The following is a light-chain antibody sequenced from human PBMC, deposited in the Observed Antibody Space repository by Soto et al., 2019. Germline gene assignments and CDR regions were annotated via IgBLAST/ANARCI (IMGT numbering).Light chain of an antibody. CDR1: QDISNY. CDR3: QQYDNLPIT. V-gene: IGKV1-33*01. Sequence: DIQMTQSPSSLSASVGDRVTITCQASQDISNYLNWYQQKPGKAPKVLIYDASTLETGVPSRFSGSGSGTDFTFTISSLQHEDIATYYCQQYDNLPITFGQGTRLEIK. J-gene: IGKJ5*01. CDR2: DAS.